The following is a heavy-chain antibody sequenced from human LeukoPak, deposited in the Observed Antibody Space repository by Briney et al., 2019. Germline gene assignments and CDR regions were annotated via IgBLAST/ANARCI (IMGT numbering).Heavy chain of an antibody. J-gene: IGHJ3*02. CDR1: GGSFSGYY. CDR2: NHHTGST. D-gene: IGHD6-13*01. V-gene: IGHV4-34*01. CDR3: ARGRAAAGIDAFDI. Sequence: SETLSLTCAVYGGSFSGYYWSWIRQPPGKGLEWIGENHHTGSTMYNPSLKSRVTISVDTSKNLFSLKLNSVTGADTAVYYCARGRAAAGIDAFDIWGQGTLVTVSS.